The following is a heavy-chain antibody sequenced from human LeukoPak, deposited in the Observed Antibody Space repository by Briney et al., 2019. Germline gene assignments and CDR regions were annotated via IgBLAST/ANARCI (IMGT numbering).Heavy chain of an antibody. CDR2: INSDGSWT. Sequence: PGGSLRLSCAASGNYWMHWVRQVPGKGLVWVSHINSDGSWTSYADSVKGRFTISRDNAKNTLYLQMNSPRAEDTAVYYCARDTDTVTTILDYWGQGTLVTVSS. CDR3: ARDTDTVTTILDY. V-gene: IGHV3-74*01. J-gene: IGHJ4*02. CDR1: GNYW. D-gene: IGHD4-17*01.